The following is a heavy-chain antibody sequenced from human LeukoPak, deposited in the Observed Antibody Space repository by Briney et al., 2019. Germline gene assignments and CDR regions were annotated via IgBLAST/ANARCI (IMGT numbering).Heavy chain of an antibody. CDR3: ARDQALGYGWPTVLAIDI. CDR2: IYHSGST. Sequence: SETLSLTCNVSGYSISSGYCWGWIRQPPGKGLEWIGSIYHSGSTNYNPSLKSRVTISIDTSKNQFSLNLSSVTAADTAVYYCARDQALGYGWPTVLAIDIWGQGTMVTVS. D-gene: IGHD6-19*01. V-gene: IGHV4-38-2*02. CDR1: GYSISSGYC. J-gene: IGHJ3*02.